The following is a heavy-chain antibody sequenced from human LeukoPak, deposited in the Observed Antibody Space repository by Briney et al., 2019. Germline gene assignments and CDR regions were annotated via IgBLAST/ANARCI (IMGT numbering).Heavy chain of an antibody. J-gene: IGHJ4*02. CDR3: AKDGVDYDILTGHYFDY. CDR1: GFTFSSYA. CDR2: ISGSGGST. V-gene: IGHV3-23*01. D-gene: IGHD3-9*01. Sequence: GGSLRLSCAASGFTFSSYAMSWVRQAPGKGLEWVSAISGSGGSTYYADSVKGRFTISRDNSKSTLYLQMNSLRAEDTAVYYCAKDGVDYDILTGHYFDYWGQGTLATVSS.